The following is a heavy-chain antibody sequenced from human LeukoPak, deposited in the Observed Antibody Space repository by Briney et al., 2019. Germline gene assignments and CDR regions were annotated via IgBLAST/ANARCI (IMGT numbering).Heavy chain of an antibody. V-gene: IGHV1-46*01. J-gene: IGHJ3*02. CDR2: INPSGGST. D-gene: IGHD3-10*01. CDR1: GYTFTSYY. Sequence: ASVKVSCKASGYTFTSYYMHWVRQAPGQGLEWMGIINPSGGSTSYAQKFQGRITMTRDTSTSTVHMELSSLRSEDTAVYYCARDITMVRGVIIKADAFDIWDQGTMVTVSS. CDR3: ARDITMVRGVIIKADAFDI.